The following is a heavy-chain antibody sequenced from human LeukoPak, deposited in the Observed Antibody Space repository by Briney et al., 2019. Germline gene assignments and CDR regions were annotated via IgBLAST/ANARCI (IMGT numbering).Heavy chain of an antibody. V-gene: IGHV4-39*01. CDR2: WYYSGST. CDR1: GDSISSSSYY. CDR3: ARPYDDYGGADDY. J-gene: IGHJ4*02. Sequence: PSETLSLTCTVTGDSISSSSYYWGWIRQPPGKGLEWIGSWYYSGSTYYNPSLKGRVTISVDKPKNQFSLKLSSVTAADTAVYYCARPYDDYGGADDYWGQGTLVTVSS. D-gene: IGHD4-23*01.